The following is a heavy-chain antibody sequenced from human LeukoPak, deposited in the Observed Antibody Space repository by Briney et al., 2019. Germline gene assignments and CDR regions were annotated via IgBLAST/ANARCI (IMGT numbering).Heavy chain of an antibody. V-gene: IGHV3-30*04. CDR1: GFPFSSYA. J-gene: IGHJ2*01. CDR2: ISFDGSNT. Sequence: GGSLRLSCAASGFPFSSYAMHWVRQAPGKGLECVAVISFDGSNTYYADSVKGRFTISRDKSKNTLYLQMDGLRAEDTAVYYCAKDIGDIVVVPAQYFDLWGRGTLVTVSS. CDR3: AKDIGDIVVVPAQYFDL. D-gene: IGHD2-2*01.